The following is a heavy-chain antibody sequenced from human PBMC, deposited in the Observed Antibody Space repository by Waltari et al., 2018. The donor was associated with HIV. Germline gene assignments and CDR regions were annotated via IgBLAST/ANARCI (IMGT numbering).Heavy chain of an antibody. V-gene: IGHV4-39*01. CDR1: GGSISSSSYY. D-gene: IGHD3-22*01. CDR3: ARLTSGGSGYYSGVVDY. Sequence: QLQLQESGPGLVKPSETLSLTCTVSGGSISSSSYYWGWTRQPPGKGLEWIGSIDYSGSTYYNPSLKSRVTISVDTSKNQFSLKLSSVTAADTAVYYCARLTSGGSGYYSGVVDYWGQGTLVTVSS. J-gene: IGHJ4*02. CDR2: IDYSGST.